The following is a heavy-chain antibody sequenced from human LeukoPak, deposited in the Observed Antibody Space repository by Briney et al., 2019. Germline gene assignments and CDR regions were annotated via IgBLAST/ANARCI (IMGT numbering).Heavy chain of an antibody. Sequence: GGSLRLSCAASGFTFSSYYMSWVRQAPGKGVEWVSVIYSGGSTYYADSVKGRFTISRDNSKNTLYLQMNSLRAEDTAVYYCARGATYYYGSGSYYRPYYFDYWGQGTLVTVSS. CDR2: IYSGGST. J-gene: IGHJ4*02. D-gene: IGHD3-10*01. CDR3: ARGATYYYGSGSYYRPYYFDY. V-gene: IGHV3-53*01. CDR1: GFTFSSYY.